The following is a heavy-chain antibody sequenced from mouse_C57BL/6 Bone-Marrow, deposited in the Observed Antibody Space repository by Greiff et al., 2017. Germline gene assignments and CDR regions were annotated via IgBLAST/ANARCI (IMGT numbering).Heavy chain of an antibody. CDR2: IYPRSGNT. Sequence: QVQLQQSGAELARPGASVKLSCKASGYTFTSYGISWVKQRTGQGLEWIGEIYPRSGNTYSTEKFKGKATLTADKSSSTAYMELRSLTSEDSAVYFCARDYYGNYERCAYWGQGTLVTVSA. J-gene: IGHJ3*01. D-gene: IGHD2-1*01. CDR1: GYTFTSYG. CDR3: ARDYYGNYERCAY. V-gene: IGHV1-81*01.